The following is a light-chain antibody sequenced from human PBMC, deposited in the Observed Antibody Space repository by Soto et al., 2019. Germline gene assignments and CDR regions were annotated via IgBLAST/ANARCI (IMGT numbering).Light chain of an antibody. Sequence: QLVLTQPPSASGTPGQRVTISCSGSSSNLGSSTVTWYQQLPGTAPKLLIYSNNQRPSGVPDRFSGSKSGTSASLAISGLQSEDEADYYCSSWDDSLSGHVVFGGGTKLTVL. J-gene: IGLJ2*01. CDR2: SNN. V-gene: IGLV1-44*01. CDR1: SSNLGSST. CDR3: SSWDDSLSGHVV.